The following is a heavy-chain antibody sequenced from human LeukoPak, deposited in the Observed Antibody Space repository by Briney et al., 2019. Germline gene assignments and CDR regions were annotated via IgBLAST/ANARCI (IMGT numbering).Heavy chain of an antibody. D-gene: IGHD6-6*01. CDR1: GGSFSGYY. J-gene: IGHJ4*02. CDR2: INHSGST. CDR3: ARGLGSSTDLAFDY. Sequence: SETLPLTCAVYGGSFSGYYWSWIRQPPGKGLEWIGEINHSGSTNYNPSLKSRVTISVDTSKNQFSLKLSSVTAADTAVYYCARGLGSSTDLAFDYWGQGTLVTVSS. V-gene: IGHV4-34*01.